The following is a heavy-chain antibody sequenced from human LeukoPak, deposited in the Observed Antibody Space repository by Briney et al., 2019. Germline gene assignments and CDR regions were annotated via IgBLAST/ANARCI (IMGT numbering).Heavy chain of an antibody. CDR2: IGSDNKP. CDR1: GFTFSAYA. J-gene: IGHJ3*02. V-gene: IGHV3-23*01. Sequence: GGSLRLSCEASGFTFSAYAMTWVRQAPGKGLEWVSSIGSDNKPHYSESVKGRFAISRDNSKNTLYLQMNSLRAEDTAVYYCARDYFSTIAFDIWGQGTMVTVSS. D-gene: IGHD5-24*01. CDR3: ARDYFSTIAFDI.